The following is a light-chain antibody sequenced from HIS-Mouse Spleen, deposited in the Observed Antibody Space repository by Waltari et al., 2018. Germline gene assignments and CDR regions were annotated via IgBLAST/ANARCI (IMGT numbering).Light chain of an antibody. V-gene: IGKV3-15*01. CDR1: QSVSSN. Sequence: EIVMTQSPATLSVSPGERATLSCRASQSVSSNLGWYQQKPGQAPRLLIYGASTRATGIPARFSGSGSGTDFTLKISRVEAEDVGVYYCMQALQTPYTFGQGTKLESK. CDR2: GAS. CDR3: MQALQTPYT. J-gene: IGKJ2*01.